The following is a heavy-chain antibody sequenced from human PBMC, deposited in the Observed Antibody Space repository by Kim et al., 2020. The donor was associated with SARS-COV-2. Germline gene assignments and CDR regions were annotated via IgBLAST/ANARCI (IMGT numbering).Heavy chain of an antibody. CDR2: ITSSGDTT. J-gene: IGHJ5*01. CDR3: SRGGPGSPLVS. D-gene: IGHD1-26*01. Sequence: GGSLRLSCTFSGSTFNNYAMTWVRQSPGKGLEWVSAITSSGDTTYYAYPVKGRIFISRDNSKNTLHLQISILSVENTALYYCSRGGPGSPLVSWC. V-gene: IGHV3-23*01. CDR1: GSTFNNYA.